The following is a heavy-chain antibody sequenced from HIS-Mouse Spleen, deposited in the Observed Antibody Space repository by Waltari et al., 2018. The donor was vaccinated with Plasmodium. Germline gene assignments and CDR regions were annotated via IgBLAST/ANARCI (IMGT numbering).Heavy chain of an antibody. Sequence: QVQLVEAGGGVVQPGRSLRLSGAASGFTSITYAMHWVRQAPGKGLEWVAVRSYDGSNKYYADSVKGRFTISRDNSKNTLYLQMNSLRAEDTAVYYCARDFRSPGDDAFDIWGQGTMVTVSS. J-gene: IGHJ3*02. V-gene: IGHV3-30*04. D-gene: IGHD3-10*01. CDR2: RSYDGSNK. CDR1: GFTSITYA. CDR3: ARDFRSPGDDAFDI.